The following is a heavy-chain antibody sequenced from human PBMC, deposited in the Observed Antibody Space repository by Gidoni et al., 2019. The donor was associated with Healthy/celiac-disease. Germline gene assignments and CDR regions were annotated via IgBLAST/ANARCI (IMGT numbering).Heavy chain of an antibody. V-gene: IGHV4-4*02. D-gene: IGHD6-19*01. J-gene: IGHJ4*02. Sequence: QVQLQESGPGLVKPSGTLPLTCAVSGGHINSSNWCSCVRQPPGKGLEWIGEIYHSGSTNYNPSLKSLVTISVDKSKNQFSLKLSSVTAAATAVYYCARRTIAVAVDYFDYWGQGTLVTVSS. CDR3: ARRTIAVAVDYFDY. CDR2: IYHSGST. CDR1: GGHINSSNW.